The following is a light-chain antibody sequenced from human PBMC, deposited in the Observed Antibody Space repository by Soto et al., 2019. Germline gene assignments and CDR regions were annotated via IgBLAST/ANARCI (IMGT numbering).Light chain of an antibody. V-gene: IGLV2-14*01. CDR2: DVT. Sequence: QSVLTQPASVSGSPGQSIAISCTGTSSDVGGYNSVSWYQQHPGKAPKLMIYDVTNRPSGVSNRFSGSKSGNTASLTISGLQAEDEADYYCSSYASGGTYVFGTGTKVTGL. CDR1: SSDVGGYNS. CDR3: SSYASGGTYV. J-gene: IGLJ1*01.